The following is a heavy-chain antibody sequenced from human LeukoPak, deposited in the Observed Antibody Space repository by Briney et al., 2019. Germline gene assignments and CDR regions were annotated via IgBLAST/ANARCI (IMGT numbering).Heavy chain of an antibody. D-gene: IGHD3-3*01. CDR2: IKQDGNEK. CDR1: GFTFSSYW. CDR3: ARDRSDFSLLYHYFYMDV. J-gene: IGHJ6*03. V-gene: IGHV3-7*01. Sequence: GGSLRLSCAASGFTFSSYWMSWVRQAPGKGLEWVANIKQDGNEKDYVDSVKGRFTISKDSVRHSLYLQMNSLRDEDTAIYYCARDRSDFSLLYHYFYMDVWGKGTTVTVSS.